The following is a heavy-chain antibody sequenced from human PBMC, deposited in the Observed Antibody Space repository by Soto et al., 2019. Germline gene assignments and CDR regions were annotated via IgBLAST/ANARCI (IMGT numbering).Heavy chain of an antibody. CDR3: AKDAGYYYYGMDV. CDR1: GFTFSSYG. J-gene: IGHJ6*02. Sequence: QVQLVESGGGVVQPGRSLRLSCADSGFTFSSYGMHWVRQAPGKGLEWVAVISYDGSNKYYADSVKGRLTISRDNSKNTLYLQMNSLRAEDTAVYYCAKDAGYYYYGMDVWGQGTTVTVSS. V-gene: IGHV3-30*18. CDR2: ISYDGSNK.